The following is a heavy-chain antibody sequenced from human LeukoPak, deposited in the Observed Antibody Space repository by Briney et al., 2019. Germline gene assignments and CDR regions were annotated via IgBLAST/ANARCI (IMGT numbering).Heavy chain of an antibody. V-gene: IGHV4-34*01. CDR2: INHSGST. D-gene: IGHD5-18*01. CDR3: ARGDTAMVYYFDY. CDR1: GGSFSGYY. J-gene: IGHJ4*02. Sequence: TTSETLSLTCAVYGGSFSGYYWSWIRQPPGKGLEWIGEINHSGSTNYNPSLKSRVTISVDTSKNQFSLKLSSVTAADTAVYYCARGDTAMVYYFDYWGQGTLVTVSS.